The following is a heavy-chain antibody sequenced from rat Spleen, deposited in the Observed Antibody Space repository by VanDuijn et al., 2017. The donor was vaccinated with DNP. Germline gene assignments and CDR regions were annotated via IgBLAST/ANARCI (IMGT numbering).Heavy chain of an antibody. CDR1: GFTFSDYN. Sequence: EVQLVESGGGLVQSGRSLKVSCAASGFTFSDYNMAWVRQAPKKGLEWVATITYDGSRTYYRDSVKGRFTISRDKAKSTLYLQMDSLRSEDSATYYCARHLDSGPYYALDAWGQGISVTVSS. D-gene: IGHD4-3*01. CDR2: ITYDGSRT. V-gene: IGHV5S10*01. J-gene: IGHJ4*01. CDR3: ARHLDSGPYYALDA.